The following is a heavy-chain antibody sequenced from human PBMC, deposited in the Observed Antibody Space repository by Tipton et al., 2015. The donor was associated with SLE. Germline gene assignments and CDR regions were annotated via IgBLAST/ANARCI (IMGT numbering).Heavy chain of an antibody. V-gene: IGHV3-33*01. Sequence: SLRLSCAASGFTFSSYCMHWVRQAPGKGLEWVALIWYGGNKKYYTDSLQGRITISSENSKNTLFLQIDSLRAEDTAVYYCARDDGYKGLGDWGQRTLVTVSS. D-gene: IGHD5-24*01. CDR2: IWYGGNKK. CDR3: ARDDGYKGLGD. CDR1: GFTFSSYC. J-gene: IGHJ4*02.